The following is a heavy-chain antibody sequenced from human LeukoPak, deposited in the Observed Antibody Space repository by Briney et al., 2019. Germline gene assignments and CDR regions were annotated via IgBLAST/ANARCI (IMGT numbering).Heavy chain of an antibody. V-gene: IGHV4-34*01. CDR1: GGSFSGYY. CDR3: ARRAESPITMVRGAPLYYFDY. CDR2: INHSGST. Sequence: PSETLSLTCAVYGGSFSGYYWSWIRQPPGKGLEWIGEINHSGSTNYNPSLKSRVTISVDTSKNQFSLKLSSVTAADTAVYYCARRAESPITMVRGAPLYYFDYWGQGTLVTVSS. D-gene: IGHD3-10*01. J-gene: IGHJ4*02.